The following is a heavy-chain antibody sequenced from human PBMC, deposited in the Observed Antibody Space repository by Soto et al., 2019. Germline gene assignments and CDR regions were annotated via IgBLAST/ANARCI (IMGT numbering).Heavy chain of an antibody. CDR2: IYWDDDK. CDR1: GFSLSTSGVG. D-gene: IGHD3-3*01. CDR3: AHRRRKDDFWSGYYTRDKGGLFDY. V-gene: IGHV2-5*02. Sequence: GSGPTLVNPTQTLTLTCTFSGFSLSTSGVGVGWIRQPPGKALEWLALIYWDDDKRYSPSLKSRLTITKDTSKNQVVLTMTNMDPVDTATYYCAHRRRKDDFWSGYYTRDKGGLFDYWGQGTLVTVSS. J-gene: IGHJ4*02.